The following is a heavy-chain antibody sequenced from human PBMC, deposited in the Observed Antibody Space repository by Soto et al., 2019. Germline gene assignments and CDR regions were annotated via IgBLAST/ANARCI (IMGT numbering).Heavy chain of an antibody. V-gene: IGHV3-30*03. CDR1: GFTFSSYG. Sequence: GGSLRLSCAASGFTFSSYGMHWVRQAPGKGLEWVAVISYDGSNKYYADSVKGRFTISRDNSKNTLYLQMNSLRAEDTAVYYCAISPTVTTTRKYYYYYYYMDVWGKGTTVTVSS. D-gene: IGHD4-4*01. CDR3: AISPTVTTTRKYYYYYYYMDV. CDR2: ISYDGSNK. J-gene: IGHJ6*03.